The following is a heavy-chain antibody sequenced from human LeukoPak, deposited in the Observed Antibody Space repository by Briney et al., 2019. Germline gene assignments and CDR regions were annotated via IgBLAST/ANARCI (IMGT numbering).Heavy chain of an antibody. CDR2: IYTSGST. D-gene: IGHD2-15*01. CDR1: GGTLSTFY. Sequence: SETLSLTCTVSGGTLSTFYWSWIRQPAGKGLEWIGRIYTSGSTNYNPSLKSRVAMSVDTSKNHFSLKLSSVTAADTALYYCARTYCSGGRCYPGYFDYWGQGTLVTVSS. J-gene: IGHJ4*02. V-gene: IGHV4-4*07. CDR3: ARTYCSGGRCYPGYFDY.